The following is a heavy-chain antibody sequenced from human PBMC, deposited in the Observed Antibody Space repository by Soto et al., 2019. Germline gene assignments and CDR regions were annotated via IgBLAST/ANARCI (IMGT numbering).Heavy chain of an antibody. Sequence: SETLSLTCTVSGGSISTRGYYWGWIRQPPGKGLEWIGNKYYSGDTYPNPSLKSRVTISIDMSKNQFSLSLSSVTAADTAVYYCAWFGNYYNLFDPWGPGILVTVSS. CDR3: AWFGNYYNLFDP. V-gene: IGHV4-39*01. J-gene: IGHJ5*02. CDR2: KYYSGDT. D-gene: IGHD3-10*01. CDR1: GGSISTRGYY.